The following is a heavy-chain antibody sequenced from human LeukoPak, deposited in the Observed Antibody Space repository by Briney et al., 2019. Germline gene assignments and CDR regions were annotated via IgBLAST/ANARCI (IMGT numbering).Heavy chain of an antibody. Sequence: GGSLRLSCAASGFTFSSYAMHWVRQAPGKGLEWVSYISGSTSTIYYADSVKGRFTISRDNAKNSLYLQMSSLRAEDTAVYYCARRVWGNSYFFDYWGQGTLVTVSS. V-gene: IGHV3-48*04. CDR3: ARRVWGNSYFFDY. D-gene: IGHD3-16*01. J-gene: IGHJ4*02. CDR2: ISGSTSTI. CDR1: GFTFSSYA.